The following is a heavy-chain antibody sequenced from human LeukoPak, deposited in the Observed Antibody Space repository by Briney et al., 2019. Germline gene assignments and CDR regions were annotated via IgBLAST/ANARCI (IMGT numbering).Heavy chain of an antibody. V-gene: IGHV4-59*08. CDR2: VYHSGST. Sequence: PSETLSLTCTVSGGSISSYYWGWIRQPPGKGLEWIGNVYHSGSTYKNPSLKSRVSISLDTSNNQFSLKLTSVTAAGTAIYYCARLSGAPVRHPIYHFDYWGQGTLVTVSS. CDR1: GGSISSYY. J-gene: IGHJ4*02. D-gene: IGHD1-26*01. CDR3: ARLSGAPVRHPIYHFDY.